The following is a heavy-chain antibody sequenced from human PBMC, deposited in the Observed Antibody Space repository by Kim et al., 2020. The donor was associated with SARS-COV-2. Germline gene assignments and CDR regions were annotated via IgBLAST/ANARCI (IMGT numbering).Heavy chain of an antibody. D-gene: IGHD1-1*01. J-gene: IGHJ4*02. Sequence: ASVKVSCKASGFTFTDYYMHWVRQAPGQGLEWMAWIHPKSGDTNSAHKFQGRVTMTGDTSISTVYMELRRLASDDTAVYYCAKEPPGTGGYDNWGPGTLV. CDR1: GFTFTDYY. V-gene: IGHV1-2*02. CDR3: AKEPPGTGGYDN. CDR2: IHPKSGDT.